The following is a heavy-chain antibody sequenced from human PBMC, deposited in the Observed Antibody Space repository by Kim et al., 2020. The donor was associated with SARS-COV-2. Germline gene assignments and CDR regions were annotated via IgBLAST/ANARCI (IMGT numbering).Heavy chain of an antibody. J-gene: IGHJ4*02. D-gene: IGHD1-26*01. Sequence: NPSLQSRVHISVHTSKNQFSLKLSSVTAADTAVYYCARGGIVGATRSFDYWGQGTLVTVSS. CDR3: ARGGIVGATRSFDY. V-gene: IGHV4-59*09.